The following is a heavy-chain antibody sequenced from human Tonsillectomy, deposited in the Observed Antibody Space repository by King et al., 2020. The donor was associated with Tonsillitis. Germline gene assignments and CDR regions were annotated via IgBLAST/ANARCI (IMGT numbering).Heavy chain of an antibody. J-gene: IGHJ4*02. V-gene: IGHV1-69*09. CDR3: AREDFSNKYFDS. D-gene: IGHD4-11*01. CDR2: IIPILTMA. Sequence: QLVQSGAEVKKPGSSVKVSCKASGGTFSNFAISWVRQAPGQGPEWMGRIIPILTMATYAQTFQGRVTITADKSATTAYMELSGLRSEDTAVYYCAREDFSNKYFDSWGQGTLVTVSS. CDR1: GGTFSNFA.